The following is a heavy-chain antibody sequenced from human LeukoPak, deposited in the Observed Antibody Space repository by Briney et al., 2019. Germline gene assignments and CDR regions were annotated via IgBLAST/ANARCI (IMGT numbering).Heavy chain of an antibody. CDR3: AKGSRATYDY. V-gene: IGHV3-23*01. CDR2: ITDSGDGT. J-gene: IGHJ4*02. Sequence: GGSLSLSCAASGFTFSSYAMTWVRQAPGKGLEWVSSITDSGDGTYYAASVKGRFTIPRDNSKNTLYLQVNSLGAEGTAVYYCAKGSRATYDYWGQGTLVTVSS. CDR1: GFTFSSYA.